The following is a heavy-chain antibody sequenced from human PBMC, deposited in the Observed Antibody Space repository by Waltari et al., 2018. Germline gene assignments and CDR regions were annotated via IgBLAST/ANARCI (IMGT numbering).Heavy chain of an antibody. D-gene: IGHD3-3*01. V-gene: IGHV3-48*01. CDR3: ARGRRKSASLEWLLDDAFDI. J-gene: IGHJ3*02. CDR2: ISSSSSTI. CDR1: GFTFSSYS. Sequence: EVQLVESGGGLVQPGGSLRLSCAASGFTFSSYSMNWVRQAPGKGREWVSYISSSSSTIYYADSVKGRFTISRDNAKNSLYLQMNSLRAEDTAVYYCARGRRKSASLEWLLDDAFDIWGQGTMVTVSS.